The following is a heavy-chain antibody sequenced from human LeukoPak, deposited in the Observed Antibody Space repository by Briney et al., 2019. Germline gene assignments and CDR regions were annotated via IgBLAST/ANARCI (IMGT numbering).Heavy chain of an antibody. CDR2: ISSSGSTI. J-gene: IGHJ6*03. D-gene: IGHD6-13*01. CDR3: ARGTGIAAALLYYYYYYMDV. Sequence: GGSLRLSCAASGLTFSDYYMSWIRQAPGKGLEWVSYISSSGSTIYYADSVKGRFTISRDNAKNSLYLQMNSPRAEDAAVYYCARGTGIAAALLYYYYYYMDVWGKGTTVTVSS. CDR1: GLTFSDYY. V-gene: IGHV3-11*01.